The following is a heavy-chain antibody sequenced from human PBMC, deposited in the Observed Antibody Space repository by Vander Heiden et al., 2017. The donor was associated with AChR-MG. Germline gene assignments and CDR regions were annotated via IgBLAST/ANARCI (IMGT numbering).Heavy chain of an antibody. CDR1: GGSISSGDYY. J-gene: IGHJ3*02. V-gene: IGHV4-30-4*01. D-gene: IGHD3-9*01. CDR2: IYYSGST. CDR3: ARASTYYDILTGYFGSAFDI. Sequence: VQLQESGPGLVEPSQTLSPTCPVSGGSISSGDYYWGWIRQPPVKGLEWIGYIYYSGSTYYNPSLKSRVTISVDTSKNQFSLKRSSVTAADTAVYYCARASTYYDILTGYFGSAFDIWGQGTMVTVSS.